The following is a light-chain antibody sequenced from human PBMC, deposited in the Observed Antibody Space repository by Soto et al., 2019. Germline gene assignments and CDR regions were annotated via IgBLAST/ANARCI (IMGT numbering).Light chain of an antibody. V-gene: IGLV2-14*01. CDR2: EVS. CDR1: SSDVGGYNY. J-gene: IGLJ3*02. CDR3: SSYTSSSTRV. Sequence: QSALTQPASVSGSPGQSITISCTGTSSDVGGYNYVSWYQQHPGKAPKLMIYEVSNRPSGVSNRLYGSKSGNTASLTISGLQAEDEADYYCSSYTSSSTRVFGGGTKLTVL.